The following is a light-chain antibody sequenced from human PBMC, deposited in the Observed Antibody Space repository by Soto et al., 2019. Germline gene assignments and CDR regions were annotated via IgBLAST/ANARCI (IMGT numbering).Light chain of an antibody. CDR3: QHRSSWPRMYT. CDR2: DAS. CDR1: QSISTY. Sequence: EVVLTQSPATLSLYPGERATLSCRASQSISTYLAWYQQKPGQAPRLLIYDASNRAPGIPARISGRGSGTDFTLTISSLEPEDFAIYYCQHRSSWPRMYTFGQGTKVDIK. V-gene: IGKV3-11*01. J-gene: IGKJ2*01.